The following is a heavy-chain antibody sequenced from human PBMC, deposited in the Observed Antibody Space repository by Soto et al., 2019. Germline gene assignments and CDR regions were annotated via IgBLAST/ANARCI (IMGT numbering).Heavy chain of an antibody. V-gene: IGHV1-46*01. D-gene: IGHD1-26*01. CDR2: IDPSGGST. J-gene: IGHJ3*02. Sequence: ASVKVSCKASGYTFTASYMHWVRQAPGQGLEWMGIIDPSGGSTSYLQKFQGRVTMTRDTSTSTVYMELNSLRSEDTAVFYCARDSGHYYRSDAFDKWGQGTMVTVSS. CDR1: GYTFTASY. CDR3: ARDSGHYYRSDAFDK.